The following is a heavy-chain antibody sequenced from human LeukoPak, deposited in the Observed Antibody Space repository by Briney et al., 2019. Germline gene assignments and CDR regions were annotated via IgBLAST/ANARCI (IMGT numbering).Heavy chain of an antibody. CDR3: ARTPINMLVLGTYFDY. CDR2: TIPIFGRT. D-gene: IGHD3-22*01. Sequence: ASVKVSCKASGDILNSYAFSWVRQAPGQGLEWMGGTIPIFGRTNYAQKFQGRVTIIADESKRTVYMELSSLSSEDTAVYYCARTPINMLVLGTYFDYWGQGTLVTVSS. V-gene: IGHV1-69*01. J-gene: IGHJ4*02. CDR1: GDILNSYA.